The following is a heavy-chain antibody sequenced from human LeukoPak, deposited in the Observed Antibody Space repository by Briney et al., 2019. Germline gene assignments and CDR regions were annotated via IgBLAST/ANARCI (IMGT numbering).Heavy chain of an antibody. CDR2: FNPDNGGT. CDR1: GYIFTDYY. D-gene: IGHD3-3*01. Sequence: ASLKVSCKTSGYIFTDYYVHWVRQAPGQGLEWMGWFNPDNGGTNSVQKFQGRVTMTGDTSMRTAYMELSRLRSDDTAVYYCARDGGITIFGVVITTPEEVYMDVWGKGTTVTVSS. V-gene: IGHV1-2*02. J-gene: IGHJ6*03. CDR3: ARDGGITIFGVVITTPEEVYMDV.